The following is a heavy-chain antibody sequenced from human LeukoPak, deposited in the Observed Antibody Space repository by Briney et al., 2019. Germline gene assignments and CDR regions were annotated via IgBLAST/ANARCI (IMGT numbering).Heavy chain of an antibody. V-gene: IGHV3-21*01. CDR2: ISSSSSYI. D-gene: IGHD6-13*01. J-gene: IGHJ4*02. CDR3: ARLGIITAAGSNDY. Sequence: GGSLRLSCAASGFTFSSYSMNWVRQAPGKGLEWVSSISSSSSYIYYADSVKGRFTISRDNAKNSLYLQMNSLRAEDTAVYYCARLGIITAAGSNDYWGQGTLVTVSS. CDR1: GFTFSSYS.